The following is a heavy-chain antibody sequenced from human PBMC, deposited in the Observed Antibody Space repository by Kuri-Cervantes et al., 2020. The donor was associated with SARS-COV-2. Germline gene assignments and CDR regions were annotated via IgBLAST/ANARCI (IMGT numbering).Heavy chain of an antibody. CDR3: ASSMATHTPLSY. D-gene: IGHD5-24*01. Sequence: ASVKVSCKASGYTFTSYGISWVRQAPGQGLEWMGWISAYNGNTNYAQKLQGRVTMTTDTSTSTAYMELRSLRSDDTAVYYCASSMATHTPLSYWGQGTLVTVSS. J-gene: IGHJ4*02. CDR1: GYTFTSYG. V-gene: IGHV1-18*01. CDR2: ISAYNGNT.